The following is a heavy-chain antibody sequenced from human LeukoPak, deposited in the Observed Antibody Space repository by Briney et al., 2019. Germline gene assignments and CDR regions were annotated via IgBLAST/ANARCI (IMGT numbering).Heavy chain of an antibody. CDR2: IIPIFGTA. J-gene: IGHJ5*02. Sequence: ASVKVSRKASGGTFSSYAISWVRQAPGQGLEWMGGIIPIFGTANYAQKFQGRVTITTDESTSTAYMELSSLRSEDTAVYYCARAGKYCGGDCYSGWFDPWGQGTLVTVSS. CDR1: GGTFSSYA. D-gene: IGHD2-21*02. V-gene: IGHV1-69*05. CDR3: ARAGKYCGGDCYSGWFDP.